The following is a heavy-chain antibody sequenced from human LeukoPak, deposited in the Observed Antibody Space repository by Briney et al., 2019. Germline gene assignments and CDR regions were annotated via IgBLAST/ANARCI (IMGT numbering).Heavy chain of an antibody. Sequence: EASVKVSCKASGGTFSSYAISWVRQAPGQGLEWMGGIIPIFGTANYAQKFQGRVTITADASTSTAYMELSSLRSEDTAVYYCAREPYYDYVWGRGQHLPAHYYGMDVWGKGTTVTVSS. CDR2: IIPIFGTA. CDR3: AREPYYDYVWGRGQHLPAHYYGMDV. V-gene: IGHV1-69*01. CDR1: GGTFSSYA. J-gene: IGHJ6*04. D-gene: IGHD3-16*01.